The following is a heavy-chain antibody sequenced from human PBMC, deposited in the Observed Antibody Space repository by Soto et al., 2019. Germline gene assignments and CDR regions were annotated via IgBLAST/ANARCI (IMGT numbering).Heavy chain of an antibody. V-gene: IGHV4-59*01. CDR3: ARGGGDCTNGVCLDAFDI. Sequence: SETLSLTCTVSGGSISSYYWSWIRQPPGKGLEWIGYIYYSGSTNYNPSLKSRVTISVDTSKNQFSLKLSSVTAADTAVYYCARGGGDCTNGVCLDAFDIWGQGTMVTVSS. CDR2: IYYSGST. J-gene: IGHJ3*02. CDR1: GGSISSYY. D-gene: IGHD2-8*01.